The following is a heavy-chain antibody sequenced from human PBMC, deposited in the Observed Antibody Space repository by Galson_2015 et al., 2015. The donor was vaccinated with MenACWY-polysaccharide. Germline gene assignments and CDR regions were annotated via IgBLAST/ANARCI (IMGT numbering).Heavy chain of an antibody. J-gene: IGHJ5*02. Sequence: SLRLSCAASGFTFSSYATHWVRQAPGKGLEWVAVISCDGSNKYYADSVKGRFTISRDNSKNTLYLQMNSLRAEDTAVYYCARPVSQYWFDPWGQGTLVTVSS. CDR3: ARPVSQYWFDP. CDR2: ISCDGSNK. V-gene: IGHV3-30-3*01. CDR1: GFTFSSYA.